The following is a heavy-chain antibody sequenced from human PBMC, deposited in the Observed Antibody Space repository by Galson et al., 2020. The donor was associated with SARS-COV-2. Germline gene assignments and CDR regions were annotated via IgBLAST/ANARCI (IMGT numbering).Heavy chain of an antibody. Sequence: SETLSLICTVSGYSIRSGFYWGWIRQPPGKGLEWIVNVHHSGSTYYNPSLKSRLTRSVDTSKNQFSLQLRSVTAADTAVYYCARSRVTTGYFDYWGQGRPVTVSS. CDR3: ARSRVTTGYFDY. D-gene: IGHD4-17*01. V-gene: IGHV4-38-2*02. CDR1: GYSIRSGFY. J-gene: IGHJ4*02. CDR2: VHHSGST.